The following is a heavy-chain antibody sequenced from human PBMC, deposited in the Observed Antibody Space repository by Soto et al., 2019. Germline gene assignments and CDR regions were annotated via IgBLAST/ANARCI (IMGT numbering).Heavy chain of an antibody. D-gene: IGHD5-18*01. Sequence: RLSCAASGFTFSSYEMNWVRQAPGKGLEWVSYISSSGSTIYYADSVKGRFTISRDNAKNSLYLQMNSLRAEDTAVYYCAGSYGYDYYYYGMDVWGQGTTVTVSS. CDR3: AGSYGYDYYYYGMDV. CDR1: GFTFSSYE. CDR2: ISSSGSTI. J-gene: IGHJ6*02. V-gene: IGHV3-48*03.